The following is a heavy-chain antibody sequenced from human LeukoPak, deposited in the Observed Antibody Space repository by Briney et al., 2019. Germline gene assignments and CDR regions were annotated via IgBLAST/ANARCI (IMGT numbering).Heavy chain of an antibody. Sequence: ASVKVSCKASGGTFSSYAISWVRQAPGQGLEWMGGIIPIFGTANYAQKFQGRVTITADESTSTAYMELSSLRSEDTAVYYCARDITIFGVVTYFDYWGQGTLVTVSS. CDR3: ARDITIFGVVTYFDY. CDR1: GGTFSSYA. D-gene: IGHD3-3*01. V-gene: IGHV1-69*13. J-gene: IGHJ4*02. CDR2: IIPIFGTA.